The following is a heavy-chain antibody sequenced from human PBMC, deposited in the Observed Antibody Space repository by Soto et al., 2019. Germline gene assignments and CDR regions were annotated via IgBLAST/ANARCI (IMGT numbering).Heavy chain of an antibody. V-gene: IGHV1-18*01. D-gene: IGHD5-18*01. CDR1: GYTFTSYG. CDR2: ISAYNGNT. J-gene: IGHJ5*02. CDR3: ARDRIQLWFRNWFDP. Sequence: ASVKVSCKASGYTFTSYGISWLRQTPGQGLEWMGWISAYNGNTNYAQKLQGRVTMTTDTSTSTAYMELRSLRSDDTAVYYCARDRIQLWFRNWFDPWGQGTLVTVSS.